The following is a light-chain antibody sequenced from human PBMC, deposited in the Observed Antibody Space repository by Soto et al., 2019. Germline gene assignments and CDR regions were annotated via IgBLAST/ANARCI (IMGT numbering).Light chain of an antibody. CDR3: HQYDTSPRT. CDR2: AAS. Sequence: IVMTRSPATLSVSPGERATLSCRASQSVSSNLAWYQQKPGQAPRLLIYAASSRATGIPDRFSGSGSGTDFSLTISRLEPEDFAVYYCHQYDTSPRTFGQGTKVDIK. J-gene: IGKJ1*01. V-gene: IGKV3-20*01. CDR1: QSVSSN.